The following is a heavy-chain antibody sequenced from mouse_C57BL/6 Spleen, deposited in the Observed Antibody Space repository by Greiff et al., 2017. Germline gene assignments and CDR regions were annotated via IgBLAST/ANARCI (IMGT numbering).Heavy chain of an antibody. CDR1: GYTFTSYW. V-gene: IGHV1-59*01. D-gene: IGHD1-1*01. Sequence: VQLQQPGAELVRPGTSVKLSCKASGYTFTSYWMHWVKQRPGQGLEWIGVIDPSDSYTNYNQKFKGKATLTVDTSSSTAYMQLSSLTSEDSAVYYCARGITTVVATDWYFDVWGTGTTVTVSS. CDR2: IDPSDSYT. J-gene: IGHJ1*03. CDR3: ARGITTVVATDWYFDV.